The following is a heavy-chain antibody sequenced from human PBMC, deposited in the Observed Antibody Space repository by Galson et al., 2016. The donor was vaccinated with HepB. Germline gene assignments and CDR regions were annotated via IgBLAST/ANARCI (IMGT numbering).Heavy chain of an antibody. CDR1: GFTFSRYD. V-gene: IGHV3-13*01. CDR3: ARAELRAGCSLFDF. CDR2: IGTAADT. Sequence: SLRLSCAASGFTFSRYDMHWVRQGIGKGPEWVSGIGTAADTHYPGSVKGRFTTSSENARNSLYLQMNSLTAGDTAVYDCARAELRAGCSLFDFWGQGVLVTVSS. D-gene: IGHD3-10*01. J-gene: IGHJ4*02.